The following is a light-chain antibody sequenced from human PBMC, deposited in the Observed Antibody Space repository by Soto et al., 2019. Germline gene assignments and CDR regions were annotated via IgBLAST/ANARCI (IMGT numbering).Light chain of an antibody. CDR2: GAS. J-gene: IGKJ5*01. CDR1: QSVSSSY. V-gene: IGKV3-20*01. Sequence: EIVLTQSPGTLSLSPGERVTLSCRASQSVSSSYLAWYQQKPGQAPRLLIYGASSRATGISDRFSGSGCGTDFTLTISRLEPEDFAVYYCQQYGSSLSITFGQGTRLENK. CDR3: QQYGSSLSIT.